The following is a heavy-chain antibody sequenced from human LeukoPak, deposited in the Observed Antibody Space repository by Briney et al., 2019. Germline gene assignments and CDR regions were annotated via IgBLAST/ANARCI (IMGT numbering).Heavy chain of an antibody. CDR2: ISGSGGST. D-gene: IGHD1-14*01. CDR1: GFTFSSYA. J-gene: IGHJ4*02. CDR3: ASGTDYAIFDY. Sequence: GGSLRLSCAASGFTFSSYAMSWVRQAPGKGLEWVSAISGSGGSTYYADSVRGRFTISRDNSKNTLYLQMNSLRAEDTTVYYCASGTDYAIFDYWGQGTLVTVSS. V-gene: IGHV3-23*01.